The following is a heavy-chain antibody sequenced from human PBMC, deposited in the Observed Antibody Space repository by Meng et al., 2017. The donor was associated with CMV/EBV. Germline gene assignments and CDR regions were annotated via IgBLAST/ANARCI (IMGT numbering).Heavy chain of an antibody. V-gene: IGHV3-43*01. CDR3: AKESDSSGYYSYFDY. CDR1: GFTFDDYT. D-gene: IGHD3-22*01. Sequence: SGFTFDDYTMHWVRQAPGKGLEWVSLISWDGGSTYYADSVKGRFTISRDNGKNSLYLQMNSLRTEDTALYYCAKESDSSGYYSYFDYWGQGTLVTVSS. CDR2: ISWDGGST. J-gene: IGHJ4*02.